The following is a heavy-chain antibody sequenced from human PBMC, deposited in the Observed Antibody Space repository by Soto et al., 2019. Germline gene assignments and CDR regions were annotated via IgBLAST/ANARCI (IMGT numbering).Heavy chain of an antibody. CDR1: GGSISSGDYY. J-gene: IGHJ6*02. Sequence: QVQLQESGPGLVKPSQTLSLTCTVSGGSISSGDYYWSWIRQPPGKGLEWIGYIYYSGSTYYNPSLKSRVTISVDTSKNQFSLNLSSVTAADTAVYYCARDRRDTAMVTGYYYYGMDVWGQGTTVTVSS. CDR3: ARDRRDTAMVTGYYYYGMDV. D-gene: IGHD5-18*01. CDR2: IYYSGST. V-gene: IGHV4-30-4*01.